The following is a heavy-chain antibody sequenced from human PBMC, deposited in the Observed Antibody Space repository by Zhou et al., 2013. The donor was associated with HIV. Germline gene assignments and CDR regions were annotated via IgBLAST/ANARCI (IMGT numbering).Heavy chain of an antibody. CDR3: AENGSGVMDSDVVLFDS. V-gene: IGHV1-18*01. CDR1: GYTFATSG. D-gene: IGHD1-26*01. CDR2: IKTYNGNT. Sequence: QVQLVQSGAELKEPGASVTVSCKASGYTFATSGISWVRQAPGQGLEWMGWIKTYNGNTNYAQKLQDRVTMTTDTSTSTAYMELRSLRSDDTAVYYCAENGSGVMDSDVVLFDSWGQGTLVTVSS. J-gene: IGHJ4*02.